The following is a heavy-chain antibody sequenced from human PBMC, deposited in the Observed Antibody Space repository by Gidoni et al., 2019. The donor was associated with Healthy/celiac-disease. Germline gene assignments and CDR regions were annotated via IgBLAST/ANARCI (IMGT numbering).Heavy chain of an antibody. D-gene: IGHD6-19*01. J-gene: IGHJ4*02. CDR3: AREYLGGWYYFDY. Sequence: YNPSLKSRVTMSVDTSKNQFSLKLSSVTAADTAVYYCAREYLGGWYYFDYWGQGTLVTVSS. V-gene: IGHV4-4*07.